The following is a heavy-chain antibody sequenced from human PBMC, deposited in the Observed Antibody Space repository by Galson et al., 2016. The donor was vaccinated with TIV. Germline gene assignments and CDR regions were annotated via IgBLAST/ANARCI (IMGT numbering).Heavy chain of an antibody. Sequence: QSGAEVKKPGESLKISCKCSGYTFTSFWIGWVRQLPGRGLEWMGITYPRDSQTRYSPSFQGQVTMSSDKYIRTAYLQWSSLKATDTAIYYCARDAPVSHYDSSGYLPSSYNYYAMDVWGQGTTVTVSS. CDR3: ARDAPVSHYDSSGYLPSSYNYYAMDV. D-gene: IGHD3-22*01. CDR1: GYTFTSFW. V-gene: IGHV5-51*01. CDR2: TYPRDSQT. J-gene: IGHJ6*02.